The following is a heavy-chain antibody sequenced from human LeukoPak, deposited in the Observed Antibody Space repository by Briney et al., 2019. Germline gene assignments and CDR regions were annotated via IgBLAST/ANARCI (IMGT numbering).Heavy chain of an antibody. V-gene: IGHV3-30*02. J-gene: IGHJ4*02. CDR1: GFTFIGYG. D-gene: IGHD3/OR15-3a*01. CDR3: ARDSGFSGTQRGEY. CDR2: IPYDGSNK. Sequence: GGSLRLSCAASGFTFIGYGMHWVRQAPGKGLEWVAFIPYDGSNKYYADSVKGRLTISRDNSKNTLYLQMNSLRAEDTAFYYCARDSGFSGTQRGEYWGQGTLVTVSS.